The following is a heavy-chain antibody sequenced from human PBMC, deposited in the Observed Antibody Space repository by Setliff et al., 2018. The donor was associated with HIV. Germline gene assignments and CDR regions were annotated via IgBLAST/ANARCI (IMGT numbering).Heavy chain of an antibody. J-gene: IGHJ6*03. Sequence: KPSETLSLTCTVSGGSISSYYWSWIRQPPGKGLEWIGYIYYSGSTNYNPSLKSRVTISVDTSKNQFSLKLSSVTAADTAVYYCARGRKRDGYNFYYYYMDVWDKGTTVTVS. CDR1: GGSISSYY. D-gene: IGHD5-12*01. V-gene: IGHV4-59*12. CDR2: IYYSGST. CDR3: ARGRKRDGYNFYYYYMDV.